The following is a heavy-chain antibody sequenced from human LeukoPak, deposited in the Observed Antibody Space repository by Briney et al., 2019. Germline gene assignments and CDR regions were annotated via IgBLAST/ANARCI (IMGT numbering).Heavy chain of an antibody. D-gene: IGHD3-10*01. Sequence: TGGSLRLSCAASGFTLSDAWMSWVRQAPGKGLEWVSGISGTGYSTYYADSVKGRFTISRDNSKNTLYLQMNSLGAEDTAVYYCAKHVSGSLFYFDYWGQRTLVTVSS. CDR2: ISGTGYST. V-gene: IGHV3-23*01. CDR3: AKHVSGSLFYFDY. J-gene: IGHJ4*02. CDR1: GFTLSDAW.